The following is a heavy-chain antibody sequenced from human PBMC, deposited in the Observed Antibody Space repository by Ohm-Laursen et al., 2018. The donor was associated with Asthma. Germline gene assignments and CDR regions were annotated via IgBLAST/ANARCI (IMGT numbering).Heavy chain of an antibody. CDR3: AKAPDFHYGDYGSFDY. CDR2: ISWNSGSI. V-gene: IGHV3-9*01. J-gene: IGHJ4*02. Sequence: SLRLSCSASGFTFDDYAMHWVRQAPGKGLEWVSGISWNSGSIGYADSVKGRFTISRDNAKNSLYLQMNSLRAEDTALYYCAKAPDFHYGDYGSFDYWGQGTLVTVSS. D-gene: IGHD4-17*01. CDR1: GFTFDDYA.